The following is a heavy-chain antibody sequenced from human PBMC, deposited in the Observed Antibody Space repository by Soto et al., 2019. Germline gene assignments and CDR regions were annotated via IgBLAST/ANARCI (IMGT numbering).Heavy chain of an antibody. CDR1: GFTVSSNY. V-gene: IGHV3-53*01. Sequence: GGSLRLSCAASGFTVSSNYMSWVRQAPGKGLEWVSVIYSGGSTYYADSVKGRFTISRDNSKNTLYLQMNSLRAEDTAVYYCARGGGGYYDFWSGYFGMDVWGQGNTVTVSS. CDR3: ARGGGGYYDFWSGYFGMDV. CDR2: IYSGGST. D-gene: IGHD3-3*01. J-gene: IGHJ6*02.